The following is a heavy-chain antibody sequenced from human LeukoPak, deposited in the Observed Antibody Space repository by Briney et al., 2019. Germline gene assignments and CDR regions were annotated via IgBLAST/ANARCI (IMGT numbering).Heavy chain of an antibody. CDR2: IYSGGST. CDR1: GFTVSSNY. D-gene: IGHD3-10*01. CDR3: ARVMVRGVNWFDP. J-gene: IGHJ5*02. V-gene: IGHV3-53*01. Sequence: GGSLRLSCAASGFTVSSNYMSWVCQAPGKGLEWVSVIYSGGSTYYADSVKGRFTISRDNSKNTLYLQMNSLRAEDTAVYYCARVMVRGVNWFDPWGQGTLVTVSS.